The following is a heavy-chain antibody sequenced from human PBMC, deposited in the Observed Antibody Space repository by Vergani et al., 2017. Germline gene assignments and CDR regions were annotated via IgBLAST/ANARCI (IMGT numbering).Heavy chain of an antibody. CDR3: AREAQLRFVEWSLYYYGMDV. CDR1: GFTFSSYA. D-gene: IGHD3-3*01. Sequence: EVQLVESGGGLVQPGGSLRLSCAASGFTFSSYAMHWVRQAPGKGLEYVSAISSNGGSTYYANSVKGRFTISRDNSKNTLYLQMGSLRAEDMAVYYCAREAQLRFVEWSLYYYGMDVWGQGTTVTVSS. J-gene: IGHJ6*02. V-gene: IGHV3-64*01. CDR2: ISSNGGST.